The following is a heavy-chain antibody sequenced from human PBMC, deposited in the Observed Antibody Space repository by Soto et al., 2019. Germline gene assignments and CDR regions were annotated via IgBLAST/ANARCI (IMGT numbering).Heavy chain of an antibody. D-gene: IGHD4-17*01. CDR1: GYTFTSYG. CDR2: IDPDDGKT. V-gene: IGHV1-18*01. J-gene: IGHJ4*02. Sequence: ASVKVSCKASGYTFTSYGISWVRQAPGQGLEWMGGIDPDDGKTNYAQKLQGRVTMTEDTSTDTAYMELSSLRSEDTAVYYCATAAWSTTVTTFDYWGQGTLVTVSS. CDR3: ATAAWSTTVTTFDY.